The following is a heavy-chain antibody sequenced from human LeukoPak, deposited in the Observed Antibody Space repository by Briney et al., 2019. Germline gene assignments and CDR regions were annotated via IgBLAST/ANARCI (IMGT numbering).Heavy chain of an antibody. V-gene: IGHV1-24*01. CDR1: GYTLTELS. Sequence: ASVKVSCKVSGYTLTELSMHWVRQAPGKGLEWMGGFDPEDGETIYAQKFQGRVTMTEDTATDTAYMELSSLRSEDTAVYYCATVGYDILTGYTLFDQWGQGTLVTVSS. J-gene: IGHJ4*02. D-gene: IGHD3-9*01. CDR3: ATVGYDILTGYTLFDQ. CDR2: FDPEDGET.